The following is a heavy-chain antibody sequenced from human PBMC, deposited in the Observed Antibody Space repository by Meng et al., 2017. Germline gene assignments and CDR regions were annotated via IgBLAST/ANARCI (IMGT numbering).Heavy chain of an antibody. V-gene: IGHV3-7*01. D-gene: IGHD1-26*01. Sequence: GGSLRLSCAASGFTFSSYWMSWVRQAPGKGLEWVANIKQDGSEKYYVDSVKGRFTISRDNAKNSLYLQMNSLRAEDTAVYYCARDKRSKWELLHRDDAFDIWGQGTMVTVSS. CDR1: GFTFSSYW. CDR3: ARDKRSKWELLHRDDAFDI. J-gene: IGHJ3*02. CDR2: IKQDGSEK.